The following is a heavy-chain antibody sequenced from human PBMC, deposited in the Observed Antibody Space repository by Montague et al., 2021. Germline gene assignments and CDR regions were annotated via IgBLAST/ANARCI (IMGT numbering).Heavy chain of an antibody. CDR3: ARRVGIRAPFDD. CDR1: GGSISEFY. V-gene: IGHV4-59*08. J-gene: IGHJ4*02. Sequence: SETLSLTCTVTGGSISEFYWSWIRQSPEKGLEWIGYIYDSGTTNYNPSLKSRVTISADTSMNQFSLNLRSVTAADTAVHFCARRVGIRAPFDDWGQGTLVTVSS. D-gene: IGHD7-27*01. CDR2: IYDSGTT.